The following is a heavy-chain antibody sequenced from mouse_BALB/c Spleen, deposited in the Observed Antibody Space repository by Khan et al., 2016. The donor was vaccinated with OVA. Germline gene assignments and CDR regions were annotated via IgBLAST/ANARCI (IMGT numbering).Heavy chain of an antibody. CDR3: AREGLRGVGMDY. D-gene: IGHD2-4*01. J-gene: IGHJ4*01. CDR1: GYTFTSYN. V-gene: IGHV1S56*01. Sequence: QVQLQQSGPELVKPGAFVKISCKASGYTFTSYNINWVKQRPGQGLEWIGWIYPGDGDTKYNEKFKGQATLTADKSSTTAYMQLSSLTSENAAVYFCAREGLRGVGMDYWGQGTSVTVSS. CDR2: IYPGDGDT.